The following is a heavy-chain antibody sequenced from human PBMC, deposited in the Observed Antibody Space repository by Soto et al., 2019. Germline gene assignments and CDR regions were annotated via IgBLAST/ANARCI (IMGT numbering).Heavy chain of an antibody. CDR3: ATGGLKRGYRYGPRYYYYGMDV. D-gene: IGHD5-18*01. V-gene: IGHV1-69*01. CDR2: IIPIFGTA. J-gene: IGHJ6*02. Sequence: QVQLVQSGAEVKKPGSSVKVSCKASGGTFSSYAISWVRQAPGQGLEWMGGIIPIFGTANYAQKFQGRVTITADESTSTAYMELSSLRSEDTAVYYCATGGLKRGYRYGPRYYYYGMDVWGQGTTVTVSS. CDR1: GGTFSSYA.